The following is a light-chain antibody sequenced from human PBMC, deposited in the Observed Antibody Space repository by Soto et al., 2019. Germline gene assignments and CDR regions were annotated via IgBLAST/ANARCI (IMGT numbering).Light chain of an antibody. CDR2: GAS. CDR1: QSVSSSY. CDR3: QQRQYWPPIT. Sequence: EIVLTQSPGTLSLSPGERAALSCRASQSVSSSYLAWYQQKPGQPPRLLISGASVRASGVPARFSGSGSGTDFTLTISSLEPEDFAIYYCQQRQYWPPITFGQGTRLEIK. V-gene: IGKV3D-20*02. J-gene: IGKJ5*01.